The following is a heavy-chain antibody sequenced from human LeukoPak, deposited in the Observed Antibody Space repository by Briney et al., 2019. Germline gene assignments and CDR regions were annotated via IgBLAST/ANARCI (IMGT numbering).Heavy chain of an antibody. Sequence: GGSLRLSCAISGITLSNYGMSWVRQAPGKGLEWVAGISDSGGRTKYADSVKGRFTISRDNSKNTLYLQMNSLRAEDTAVYFCAKRGVVIRVILVGFHKEAYYFDSWGQGALVTVSS. CDR1: GITLSNYG. D-gene: IGHD3-22*01. CDR3: AKRGVVIRVILVGFHKEAYYFDS. J-gene: IGHJ4*02. V-gene: IGHV3-23*01. CDR2: ISDSGGRT.